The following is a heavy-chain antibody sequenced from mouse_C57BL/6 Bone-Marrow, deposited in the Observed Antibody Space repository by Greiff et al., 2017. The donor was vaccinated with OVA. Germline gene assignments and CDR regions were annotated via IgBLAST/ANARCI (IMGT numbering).Heavy chain of an antibody. CDR2: IYPSDSET. Sequence: VKLKQPGAELVRPGSSVKLSCKASGYTFTSYWLDWVKQRPGQGLEWIGNIYPSDSETHYNQKFKDKATLTVDKSSSTAYMQLSSLTSEDSAVYYCARGTGPYWYFDVWGTGTTVTVSS. D-gene: IGHD3-3*01. J-gene: IGHJ1*03. V-gene: IGHV1-61*01. CDR1: GYTFTSYW. CDR3: ARGTGPYWYFDV.